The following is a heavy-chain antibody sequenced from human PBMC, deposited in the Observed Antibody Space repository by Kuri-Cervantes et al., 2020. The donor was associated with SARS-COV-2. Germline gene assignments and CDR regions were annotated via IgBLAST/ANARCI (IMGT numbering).Heavy chain of an antibody. J-gene: IGHJ4*02. V-gene: IGHV4-34*01. Sequence: SETLSLTCAVCGGSFSGYYWSWIRQPPGKGLEWIGSIYYSGSTYYNPSLKSRVTISVDTSKNQFSLKLSSVTAADTAVYYCARNWGRYYFDYWGQGTLVTVSS. CDR2: IYYSGST. CDR3: ARNWGRYYFDY. CDR1: GGSFSGYY. D-gene: IGHD7-27*01.